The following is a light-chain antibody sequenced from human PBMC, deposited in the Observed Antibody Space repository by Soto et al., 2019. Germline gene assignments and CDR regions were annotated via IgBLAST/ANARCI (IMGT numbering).Light chain of an antibody. V-gene: IGKV1-9*01. CDR2: AAS. CDR1: QDISSS. J-gene: IGKJ4*01. Sequence: DIQLTQSPSFLSASVGDRVTITCRASQDISSSLAWYQQKPGKAPKILMYAASFLESSVPSRFSGSGSGTEFTLTISSLQPDDFATDYCQQVNSFPPFAFGGGTTVEIK. CDR3: QQVNSFPPFA.